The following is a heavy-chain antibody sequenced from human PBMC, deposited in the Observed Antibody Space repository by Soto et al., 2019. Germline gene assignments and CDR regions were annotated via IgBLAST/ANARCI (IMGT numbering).Heavy chain of an antibody. J-gene: IGHJ6*02. CDR1: GFTFDDYA. V-gene: IGHV3-9*01. Sequence: EEQLVESGGGLVQPGRSLRLSCAASGFTFDDYAMHWVRQAPGKGLEWVSGISWTSGSIGYADSVKGRFTISRDNAKNSLYLQMNSLRAEDTALYYCAKDGFAFSYYYGLEVWGQGTTVTVS. CDR3: AKDGFAFSYYYGLEV. CDR2: ISWTSGSI. D-gene: IGHD3-16*01.